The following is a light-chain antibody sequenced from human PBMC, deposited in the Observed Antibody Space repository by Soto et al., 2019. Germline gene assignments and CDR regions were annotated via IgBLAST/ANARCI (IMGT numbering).Light chain of an antibody. J-gene: IGKJ1*01. CDR1: QSITHY. Sequence: DIQMTQSPSSLSAAVGDRVTITCRASQSITHYLNWYQQKPGRAPKLLIFAASSLQSGVPSRFGGSGSGTYFTLTISSLQPEDFATYSCQQTYNIPRTFGQGTKVEIK. CDR3: QQTYNIPRT. CDR2: AAS. V-gene: IGKV1-39*01.